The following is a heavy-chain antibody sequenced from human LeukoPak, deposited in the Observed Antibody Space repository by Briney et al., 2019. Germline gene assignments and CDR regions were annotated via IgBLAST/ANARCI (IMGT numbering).Heavy chain of an antibody. D-gene: IGHD3-10*01. Sequence: GGSLRLSCAASGFTFSSFAMSWVRQAPGKGLEWVANMKEDGSEKYYVDSVKGRFTISRDNAKNSLYLQMNSLRADDTAMYYCARVGLGVGSGRKASGFDPWGQGTLVIVSS. J-gene: IGHJ5*02. CDR3: ARVGLGVGSGRKASGFDP. V-gene: IGHV3-7*01. CDR2: MKEDGSEK. CDR1: GFTFSSFA.